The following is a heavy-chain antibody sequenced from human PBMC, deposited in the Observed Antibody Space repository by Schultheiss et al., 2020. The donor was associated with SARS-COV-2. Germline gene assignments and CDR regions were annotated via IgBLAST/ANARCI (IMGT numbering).Heavy chain of an antibody. D-gene: IGHD5-12*01. J-gene: IGHJ6*02. CDR2: IYYSGST. CDR3: ASGVRVATPIGYYYYGMYV. CDR1: GGSISSSSYY. Sequence: SETLSLTCTVSGGSISSSSYYWGWIRQPPGKGLEWIGSIYYSGSTYYNPSLKSRVTISVDTSKNQFSLKLSSVTAADTAVYYCASGVRVATPIGYYYYGMYVWGQGTTVTGSS. V-gene: IGHV4-39*01.